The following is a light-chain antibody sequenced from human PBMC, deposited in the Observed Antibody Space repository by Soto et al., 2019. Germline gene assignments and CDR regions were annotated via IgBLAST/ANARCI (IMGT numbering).Light chain of an antibody. Sequence: EIVMTQSPATLSVSPGERATLSCRASQRVSNNVAWYQQKPGQAPRLLIYGASTRATGIPARVSGSGSGIEFTLTISSLQSEDFAVYYCQQYNNWPLTFGGGTKVDIK. V-gene: IGKV3-15*01. CDR1: QRVSNN. CDR2: GAS. J-gene: IGKJ4*01. CDR3: QQYNNWPLT.